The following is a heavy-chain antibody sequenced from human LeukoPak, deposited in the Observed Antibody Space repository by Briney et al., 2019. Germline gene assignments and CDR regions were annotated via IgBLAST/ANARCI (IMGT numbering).Heavy chain of an antibody. CDR2: INPNSGGT. Sequence: ASVWVSCKASGYTFTGYYMHWVRQAPGQGPEWMGWINPNSGGTDYAQKFQGRVTMTRDTSINTAYMELSSLRSDDTAVYYCARGRYCSDGNCYHNWFDPWGQGTLVTVYS. J-gene: IGHJ5*02. CDR1: GYTFTGYY. D-gene: IGHD2-15*01. CDR3: ARGRYCSDGNCYHNWFDP. V-gene: IGHV1-2*02.